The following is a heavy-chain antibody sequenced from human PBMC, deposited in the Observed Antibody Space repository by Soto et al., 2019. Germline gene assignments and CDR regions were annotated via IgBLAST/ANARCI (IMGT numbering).Heavy chain of an antibody. CDR1: GGSVSGYH. CDR3: ARERRVKLAYKYGIDD. D-gene: IGHD3-16*01. V-gene: IGHV4-59*02. Sequence: PSETLSLTCNVSGGSVSGYHWSWIRQPPGKGLEWIGYINNNGNTDYNPSLESRVTISVDTSKNQVSLILTSVTAADTAVYYCARERRVKLAYKYGIDDWGQGTTVTVSS. CDR2: INNNGNT. J-gene: IGHJ6*02.